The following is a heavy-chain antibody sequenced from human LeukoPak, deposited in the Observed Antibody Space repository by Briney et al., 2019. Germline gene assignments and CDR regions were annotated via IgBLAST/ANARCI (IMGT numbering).Heavy chain of an antibody. CDR2: IYYSGST. J-gene: IGHJ5*02. D-gene: IGHD3-3*01. CDR1: GGSISSYY. CDR3: ASTVWSGYYVNWFDP. V-gene: IGHV4-59*01. Sequence: SETLSLTCTVSGGSISSYYWSWIRQPPGKGLEWIGYIYYSGSTNYNPSLKSQVTISVDTSKNQFSLKLSSVTAADTAVYYCASTVWSGYYVNWFDPWGQGTLVTVSS.